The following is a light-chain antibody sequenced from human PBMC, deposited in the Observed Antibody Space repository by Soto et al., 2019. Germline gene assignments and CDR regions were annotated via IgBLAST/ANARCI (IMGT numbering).Light chain of an antibody. J-gene: IGKJ2*01. Sequence: EIVMTQSPATLSVSPGERATLSCRASQSVSSNLAWYQQKPGQAPRLLIYGASIRATGIPARFSGSGSGTDFTLTIGSLQSEDFAIYYCQQYNNWPPYTFGLGTKLEIK. CDR3: QQYNNWPPYT. V-gene: IGKV3-15*01. CDR1: QSVSSN. CDR2: GAS.